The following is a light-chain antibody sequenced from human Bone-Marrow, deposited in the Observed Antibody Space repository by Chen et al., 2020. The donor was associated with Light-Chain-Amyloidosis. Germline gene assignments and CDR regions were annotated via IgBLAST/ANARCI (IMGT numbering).Light chain of an antibody. Sequence: QSVLTQPPSASGTPGQKVTISCSGSSSNVGSNYVFWYNQLPGTAPTVVMYRNNRRPSGVPGRFSAAKSGTSASLAISRIRSEDEAEYYCASWDDSLRAVVFGGGTQVTVL. CDR3: ASWDDSLRAVV. CDR2: RNN. V-gene: IGLV1-47*01. CDR1: SSNVGSNY. J-gene: IGLJ2*01.